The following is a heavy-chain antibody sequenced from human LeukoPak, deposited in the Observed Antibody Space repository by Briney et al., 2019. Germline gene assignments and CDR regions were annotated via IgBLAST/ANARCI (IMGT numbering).Heavy chain of an antibody. Sequence: GGSLRLSCAASGFTFSSYGMHWVRQAPGKGLEWVAVIWYDGSNKYYADSVKGRFTISRDNSKNTLYLQMNSLRAEDTAVYCCARGANDFDAFDIWGQGTMVTVSS. CDR2: IWYDGSNK. CDR1: GFTFSSYG. D-gene: IGHD1-1*01. CDR3: ARGANDFDAFDI. J-gene: IGHJ3*02. V-gene: IGHV3-33*01.